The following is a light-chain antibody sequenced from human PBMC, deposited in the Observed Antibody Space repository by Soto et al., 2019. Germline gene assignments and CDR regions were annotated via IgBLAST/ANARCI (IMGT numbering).Light chain of an antibody. Sequence: QSALTQPASVSGSPGQSITISCTGTSSDVGAYNYVSWYQQHPGKAPKLMIYEVSNRPSGVSNRFSGSKSDNTASLTISGLQAGDEADYYCSSYTSSSTWLFGGGTKLIVL. CDR1: SSDVGAYNY. V-gene: IGLV2-14*03. CDR2: EVS. J-gene: IGLJ3*02. CDR3: SSYTSSSTWL.